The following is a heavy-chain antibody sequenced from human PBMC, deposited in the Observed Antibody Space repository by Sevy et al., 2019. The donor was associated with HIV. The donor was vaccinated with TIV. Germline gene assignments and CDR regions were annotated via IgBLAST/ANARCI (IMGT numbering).Heavy chain of an antibody. CDR2: IDDSANT. D-gene: IGHD5-18*01. Sequence: SETLSLTCTVSGDSVSSGSYYWSWIRQPPGKGLEWIGYIDDSANTDYNPTLKNRVTISLDTSKNQFSLKLYSVTATDTAVYHCARRTPDDIQVWLLYYFDYWGQGALVTVSS. CDR3: ARRTPDDIQVWLLYYFDY. V-gene: IGHV4-61*01. CDR1: GDSVSSGSYY. J-gene: IGHJ4*02.